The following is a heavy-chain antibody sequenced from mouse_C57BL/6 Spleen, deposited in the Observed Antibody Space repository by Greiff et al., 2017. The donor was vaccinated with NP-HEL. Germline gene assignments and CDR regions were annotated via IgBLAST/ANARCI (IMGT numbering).Heavy chain of an antibody. J-gene: IGHJ4*01. Sequence: EVQVVESGGGLVKPGGSLKLSCAASGFTFSDYGMHWVRQAPEKGLEWVAYISSGSSTIYYADTVKGRFTISRDNAKNTLFLQMTSLRSEDTAMYYCARGGRRDAMDYWGQGTSVTVSS. CDR2: ISSGSSTI. V-gene: IGHV5-17*01. D-gene: IGHD3-3*01. CDR3: ARGGRRDAMDY. CDR1: GFTFSDYG.